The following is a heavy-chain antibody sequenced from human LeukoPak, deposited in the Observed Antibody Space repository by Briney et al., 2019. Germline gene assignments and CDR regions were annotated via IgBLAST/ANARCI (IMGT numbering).Heavy chain of an antibody. CDR2: ISGSGGST. Sequence: GGSLRLSCAASGFTFSSYAMSWVRQAPGKGLEWVSAISGSGGSTYYADSVKGRFTISRDNSKSTLYLQMNSLRAEDTAVYYCAKDRRFYDILTGYRMVRGGPDAFDIWGQGTMVTVSS. CDR3: AKDRRFYDILTGYRMVRGGPDAFDI. V-gene: IGHV3-23*01. CDR1: GFTFSSYA. J-gene: IGHJ3*02. D-gene: IGHD3-9*01.